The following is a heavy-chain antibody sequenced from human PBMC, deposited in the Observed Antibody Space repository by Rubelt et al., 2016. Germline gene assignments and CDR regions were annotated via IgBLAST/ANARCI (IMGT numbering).Heavy chain of an antibody. D-gene: IGHD1-1*01. Sequence: VQLQQWGAGLLKPSETLSLTCAVYGGSFSGYYWSWIRQPPGKGLEWIGEITHSGSTNYNPSLKSRVTISVDTSKNQFSLKLSSVTAADTAVYYCATQTGHWPFDYWGQGTLVTVSS. CDR3: ATQTGHWPFDY. V-gene: IGHV4-34*01. CDR1: GGSFSGYY. CDR2: ITHSGST. J-gene: IGHJ4*02.